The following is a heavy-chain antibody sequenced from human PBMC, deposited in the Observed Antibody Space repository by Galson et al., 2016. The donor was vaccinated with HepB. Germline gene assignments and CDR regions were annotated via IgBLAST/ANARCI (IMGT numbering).Heavy chain of an antibody. J-gene: IGHJ4*02. Sequence: CAIPGHSVSSQSAAWNCIRHSPSRGLEWLGRTYHTSNWYRDYAVSVKSRITINPDTSKNQFSLQLNSVTPEDTAVYYCARGHLVVPFSFYFDYWGQGSLVTVSS. D-gene: IGHD2-15*01. V-gene: IGHV6-1*01. CDR3: ARGHLVVPFSFYFDY. CDR1: GHSVSSQSAA. CDR2: TYHTSNWYR.